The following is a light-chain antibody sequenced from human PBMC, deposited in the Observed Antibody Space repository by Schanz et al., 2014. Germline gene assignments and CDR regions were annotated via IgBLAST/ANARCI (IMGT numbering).Light chain of an antibody. CDR3: CSYAGSYTFAV. V-gene: IGLV2-14*01. CDR2: DVT. CDR1: NRDIGGYDF. J-gene: IGLJ3*02. Sequence: QSALTQPASVSGSPGQSITISCTGTNRDIGGYDFVSWYQHHPGKAPKLLIYDVTNRPSGVSSRFSGSKSVTTASLTISGLQAEDEADYYCCSYAGSYTFAVFGGGTKLTVL.